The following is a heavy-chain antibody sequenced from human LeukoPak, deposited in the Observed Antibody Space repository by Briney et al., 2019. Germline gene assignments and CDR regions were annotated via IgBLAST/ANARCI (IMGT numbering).Heavy chain of an antibody. V-gene: IGHV1-18*01. Sequence: ASVKVSCKASGYTFSSNGISWVRQAPGQGLEWMGWISAYNGNTNHAQTFQGRVTMTTDTSTSTAYMELRSLRSDDTAVYYCARDSSTNWFDPWGQGTLVTVSS. J-gene: IGHJ5*02. D-gene: IGHD1-26*01. CDR1: GYTFSSNG. CDR2: ISAYNGNT. CDR3: ARDSSTNWFDP.